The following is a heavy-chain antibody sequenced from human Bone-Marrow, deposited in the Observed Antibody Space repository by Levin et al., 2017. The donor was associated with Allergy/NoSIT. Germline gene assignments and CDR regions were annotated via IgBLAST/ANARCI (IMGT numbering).Heavy chain of an antibody. Sequence: GGSLRLSCAASGFTFDDYAMHWVRQAPGKGLEWVSGISWNSGSIGYADSVKGRFTISRDNAKNSLYLQMNSLRAEDTALYYCAKGSRPQLVTDNWFDPWGQGTLVTVSS. CDR2: ISWNSGSI. J-gene: IGHJ5*02. CDR3: AKGSRPQLVTDNWFDP. V-gene: IGHV3-9*01. CDR1: GFTFDDYA. D-gene: IGHD6-13*01.